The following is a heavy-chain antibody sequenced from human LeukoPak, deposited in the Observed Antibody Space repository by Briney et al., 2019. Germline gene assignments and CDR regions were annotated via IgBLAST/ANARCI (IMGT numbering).Heavy chain of an antibody. CDR1: GFTFSSYS. D-gene: IGHD3-22*01. CDR3: ARDTGSSGYYYPTPEYFQH. V-gene: IGHV3-48*01. Sequence: PGGSLRLSCAASGFTFSSYSMNWVRQAPGKGLEWVSYISSSSSTIYYADSVKGRFTISRDNAKNSLYLQMNSLRAEDTAVYYCARDTGSSGYYYPTPEYFQHWGQGTLVTVSS. CDR2: ISSSSSTI. J-gene: IGHJ1*01.